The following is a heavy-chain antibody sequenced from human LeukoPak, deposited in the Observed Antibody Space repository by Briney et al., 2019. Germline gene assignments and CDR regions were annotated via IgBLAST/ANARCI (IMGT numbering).Heavy chain of an antibody. CDR2: INPNSGGT. CDR1: GYTFTGYY. CDR3: ARREYCSSTSCYYYFDY. J-gene: IGHJ4*02. V-gene: IGHV1-2*02. D-gene: IGHD2-2*01. Sequence: ASVKVSYKASGYTFTGYYMQWVRQAPGQELEWMGWINPNSGGTNYAQKFQGRVTMTRDTSISTAYMELSRLRSDDTAVYYCARREYCSSTSCYYYFDYWGQGTLVTVSS.